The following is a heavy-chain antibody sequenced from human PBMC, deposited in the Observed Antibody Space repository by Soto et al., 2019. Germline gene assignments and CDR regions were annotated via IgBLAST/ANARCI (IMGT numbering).Heavy chain of an antibody. V-gene: IGHV4-34*01. CDR2: INHSGST. CDR1: GGSFSGYY. CDR3: AGGIAVAAVRSSQH. J-gene: IGHJ1*01. Sequence: QVQLQQWGAGLLKPSETLSLTCAVYGGSFSGYYWSWIRQPPGKGLEWIGEINHSGSTNYNPSLKGRVTISVDTSKNHSSLRLSSVPAADTAVYYWAGGIAVAAVRSSQHGGQGPLVTVSS. D-gene: IGHD6-19*01.